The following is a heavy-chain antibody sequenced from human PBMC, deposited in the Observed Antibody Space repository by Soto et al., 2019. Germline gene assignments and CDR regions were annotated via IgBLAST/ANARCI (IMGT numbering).Heavy chain of an antibody. Sequence: EVQLVESGGGLVQPGRSLRLSCAASGFTFDDYAMHWVRQAPGKGLEWVSGISWNSGSIGYADSVKGRFTISRDNVKNSLYLQMNSLRAEDTALYYCAKDIQGTIGYCTNGVCNNYFDYWGQGTLVTVSS. CDR3: AKDIQGTIGYCTNGVCNNYFDY. V-gene: IGHV3-9*01. CDR1: GFTFDDYA. D-gene: IGHD2-8*01. J-gene: IGHJ4*02. CDR2: ISWNSGSI.